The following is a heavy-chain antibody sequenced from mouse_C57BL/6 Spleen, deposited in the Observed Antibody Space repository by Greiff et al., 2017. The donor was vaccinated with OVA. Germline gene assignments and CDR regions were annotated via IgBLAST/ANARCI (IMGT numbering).Heavy chain of an antibody. J-gene: IGHJ2*01. CDR2: IDPSDSYT. CDR1: GYTFTSYW. V-gene: IGHV1-50*01. Sequence: QVQLQQPGAELVKPGASVKLSCKASGYTFTSYWMQWVKQRPGQGLAWIGEIDPSDSYTNYNQKFKGKATLTVDTSSSTAYMQLSSLTSEDSAVYYCARGNPSFDYWGQGTTLTVSS. CDR3: ARGNPSFDY.